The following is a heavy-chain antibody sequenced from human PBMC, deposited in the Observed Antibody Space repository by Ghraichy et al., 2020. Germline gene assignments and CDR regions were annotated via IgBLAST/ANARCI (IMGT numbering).Heavy chain of an antibody. CDR1: GYTFTGYY. V-gene: IGHV1-2*02. J-gene: IGHJ4*02. Sequence: ASVKVSCKASGYTFTGYYMHWVRQAPGQGLEWMGWINPNSGGTNYAQKFQGRVTMTRDTSISTAYMELSRLRSDDTAVYYCARDKYSSGWYPLDYWGQGTLVTVSS. CDR3: ARDKYSSGWYPLDY. CDR2: INPNSGGT. D-gene: IGHD6-19*01.